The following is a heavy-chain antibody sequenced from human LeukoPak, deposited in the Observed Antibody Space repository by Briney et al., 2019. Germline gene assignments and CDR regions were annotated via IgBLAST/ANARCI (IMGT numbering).Heavy chain of an antibody. V-gene: IGHV4-59*01. J-gene: IGHJ3*02. CDR3: ARGNWPPAFDI. CDR2: NYYSGST. Sequence: SETLSLTCTVSGGSISGYYWTWIRQPPGKGLEWIGFNYYSGSTNYNSSLKSRVTISVDTSKNHFSLKLSSVTATDTAIYYCARGNWPPAFDIWGRGTLVTVSS. D-gene: IGHD1-1*01. CDR1: GGSISGYY.